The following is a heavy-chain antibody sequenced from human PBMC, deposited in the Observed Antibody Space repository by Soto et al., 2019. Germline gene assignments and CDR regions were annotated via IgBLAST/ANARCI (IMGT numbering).Heavy chain of an antibody. D-gene: IGHD2-15*01. V-gene: IGHV4-31*03. CDR1: GGSISSGGYY. CDR2: IYYSGST. J-gene: IGHJ4*02. CDR3: SGYCSGGSCYTDY. Sequence: QVQLQESGPGLVKPSQTLSLTCTVSGGSISSGGYYWSWIRQHPGKGLEWIGYIYYSGSTYYNPCLKTRVTISVDTSKNQFSLKLSSVTAADTAVYYCSGYCSGGSCYTDYWGQGTLVTVSS.